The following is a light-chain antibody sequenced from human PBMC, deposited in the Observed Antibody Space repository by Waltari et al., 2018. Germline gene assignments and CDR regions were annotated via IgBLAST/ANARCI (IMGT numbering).Light chain of an antibody. CDR2: EVS. J-gene: IGLJ3*02. Sequence: QSALTQPPSASGSPGQAVTISCTGTSSDVGFYNYVSWYQHPPGKAPNVMIYEVSKRPSVVPAGFSGAKSGNTASLTISGLQAEDEADYYCSSYTLSDNLVFGGGTKLTVL. CDR3: SSYTLSDNLV. V-gene: IGLV2-8*01. CDR1: SSDVGFYNY.